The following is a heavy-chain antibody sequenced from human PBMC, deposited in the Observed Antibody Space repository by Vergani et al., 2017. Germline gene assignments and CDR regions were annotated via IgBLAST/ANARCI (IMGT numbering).Heavy chain of an antibody. CDR2: IYYSGST. CDR3: ARHVYSMIVVVIAYFDY. J-gene: IGHJ4*02. D-gene: IGHD3-22*01. V-gene: IGHV4-39*01. Sequence: QLQLQESGPGLVKPSETLSLTCTVSGGSISSTSYHWGWIRQPPGKGLEWIGSIYYSGSTYYNPSLKSRVTISVDTSKNQFSLKLSSVTAADTAVYYCARHVYSMIVVVIAYFDYWGQGTLVTVSS. CDR1: GGSISSTSYH.